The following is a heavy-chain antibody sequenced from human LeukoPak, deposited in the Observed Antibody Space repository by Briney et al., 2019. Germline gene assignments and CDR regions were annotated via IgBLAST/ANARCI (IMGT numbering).Heavy chain of an antibody. D-gene: IGHD6-19*01. Sequence: GSLRLSCAASGFTFSDQWMNWVRQAPGKGLEWVAVIWYDGSNKYYADSVKGRFTISRDNSKNTLYLQMNSLRAEDTAVYYCARTFSPGIAVAGIHYWGQGTLVTVSS. CDR3: ARTFSPGIAVAGIHY. CDR2: IWYDGSNK. J-gene: IGHJ4*02. CDR1: GFTFSDQW. V-gene: IGHV3-33*08.